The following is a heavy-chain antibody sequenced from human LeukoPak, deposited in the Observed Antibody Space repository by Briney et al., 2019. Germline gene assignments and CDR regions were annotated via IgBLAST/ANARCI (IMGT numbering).Heavy chain of an antibody. D-gene: IGHD2-15*01. CDR3: GRVHRSTNSCYDYYDYYMDV. CDR2: INWDGAST. Sequence: GGSLRLSCAASGFTFSRYSMNWVRHVPGKGLEWVAGINWDGASTGYRDSMKGRFTISRDNGKNSLYLQMNSLRVEDTAVYYCGRVHRSTNSCYDYYDYYMDVSGKGTTVTVSS. V-gene: IGHV3-20*04. CDR1: GFTFSRYS. J-gene: IGHJ6*03.